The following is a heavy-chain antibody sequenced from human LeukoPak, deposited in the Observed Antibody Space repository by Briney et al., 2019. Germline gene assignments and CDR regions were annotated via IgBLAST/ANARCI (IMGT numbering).Heavy chain of an antibody. CDR3: ARIGYSSSSLDF. CDR2: IKQDGSTK. Sequence: TGGSLRLSCAASGFTFSNYWMTWARQAPGRGLEWVANIKQDGSTKYYVDSLKGRLTISRDNAKNSLYLQMDSLRVEDTAIYYCARIGYSSSSLDFWGQGTLVTVSS. J-gene: IGHJ4*02. CDR1: GFTFSNYW. D-gene: IGHD6-6*01. V-gene: IGHV3-7*01.